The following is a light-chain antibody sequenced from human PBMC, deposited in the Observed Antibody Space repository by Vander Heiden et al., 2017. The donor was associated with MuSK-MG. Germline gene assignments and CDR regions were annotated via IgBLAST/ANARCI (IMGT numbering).Light chain of an antibody. CDR3: QQRSLWPPGGR. Sequence: VLTQWPVTVSLSPGERATLSCRASQNINNYLAWYQQKPGQAPRLLIFDASNRATGIPARFSGSGSGTDFILTISSLEPEDFAVYFCQQRSLWPPGGRFGQGTKVEIK. CDR2: DAS. CDR1: QNINNY. V-gene: IGKV3-11*01. J-gene: IGKJ1*01.